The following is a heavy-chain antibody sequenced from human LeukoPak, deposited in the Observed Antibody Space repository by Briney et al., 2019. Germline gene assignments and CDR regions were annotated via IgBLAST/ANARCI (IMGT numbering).Heavy chain of an antibody. CDR2: ISSSSSYT. CDR1: GFTFSDYY. J-gene: IGHJ5*02. V-gene: IGHV3-11*06. CDR3: ARDRGSGRNNWFDP. D-gene: IGHD3-10*01. Sequence: GGSLRLSCAASGFTFSDYYMSWIRQAPGKGLEWVSYISSSSSYTNYADSVKGRFTISRDNAKNSLYLQMNSLRDEDTAVYYCARDRGSGRNNWFDPWGQGTLVTVSS.